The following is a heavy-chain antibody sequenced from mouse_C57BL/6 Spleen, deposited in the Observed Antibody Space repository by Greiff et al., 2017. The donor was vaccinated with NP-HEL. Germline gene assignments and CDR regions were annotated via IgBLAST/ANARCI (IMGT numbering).Heavy chain of an antibody. Sequence: DVLLEESGGGLVKPGGSLKLSCAASGSTFSDYGMHWVRQAPEKGLEWVAYISTGSSTLDYADTVKGRFTFSRDNAYTTPFLQMTRLRSEDTAVYYCARGRYGVDYWGQGTTLTVSS. CDR2: ISTGSSTL. D-gene: IGHD2-14*01. J-gene: IGHJ2*01. CDR3: ARGRYGVDY. V-gene: IGHV5-17*01. CDR1: GSTFSDYG.